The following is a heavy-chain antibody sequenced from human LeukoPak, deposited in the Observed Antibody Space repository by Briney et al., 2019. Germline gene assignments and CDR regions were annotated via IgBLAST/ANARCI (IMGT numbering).Heavy chain of an antibody. CDR3: ASADYYFDY. J-gene: IGHJ4*02. D-gene: IGHD2-21*02. CDR1: GFTFSSYE. CDR2: ISSSGSTI. V-gene: IGHV3-48*03. Sequence: GGSLRLSCAASGFTFSSYEMNWVRQAPGKGLEWVSYISSSGSTIYYADSVKGRFTISRDNAKNSLYLQMNSLRAEDTAVYYCASADYYFDYWGQGTLVTVSS.